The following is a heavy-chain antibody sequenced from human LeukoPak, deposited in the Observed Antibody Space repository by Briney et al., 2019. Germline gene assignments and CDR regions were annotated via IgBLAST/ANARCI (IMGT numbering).Heavy chain of an antibody. V-gene: IGHV3-43*02. Sequence: GGSLRLSCAASGFTFDDYAMHWVRQVPGKGLEWVSLISGDGGTTYYADPVKGRFTISRDNSKNSLYLQMNSLTTEDTALYYCAKDTRFSVTDLDYWGQGTLVTVSS. CDR2: ISGDGGTT. D-gene: IGHD3-10*01. J-gene: IGHJ4*02. CDR1: GFTFDDYA. CDR3: AKDTRFSVTDLDY.